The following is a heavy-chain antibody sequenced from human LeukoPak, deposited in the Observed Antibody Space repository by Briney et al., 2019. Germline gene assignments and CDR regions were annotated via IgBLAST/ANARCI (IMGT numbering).Heavy chain of an antibody. Sequence: WASVKVSCKASGYTFTSYDINWVRQATGQGLEWMGWLNPNSGNTGYAQKLQGRVTMTTDTSTSTAYMELRSLRSDDTAVYYCARSISRYSSSSNAFDIWGQGTMVTVSS. CDR1: GYTFTSYD. D-gene: IGHD6-13*01. V-gene: IGHV1-8*01. J-gene: IGHJ3*02. CDR3: ARSISRYSSSSNAFDI. CDR2: LNPNSGNT.